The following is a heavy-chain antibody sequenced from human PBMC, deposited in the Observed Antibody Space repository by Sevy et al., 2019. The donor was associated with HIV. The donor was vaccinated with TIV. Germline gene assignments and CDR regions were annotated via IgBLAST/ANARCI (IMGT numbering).Heavy chain of an antibody. CDR1: GFSVSSNY. CDR2: IYSDGRT. D-gene: IGHD2-15*01. CDR3: TREDIVLGEDNYYGMDV. J-gene: IGHJ6*02. Sequence: GGFLRLSCVVSGFSVSSNYMSWVRQAPGKGLEWVSNIYSDGRTYYADSVRGRFTISRDTSKNTAYLEMKSLRAEDTAVYYCTREDIVLGEDNYYGMDVWGHGTTVTVSS. V-gene: IGHV3-53*01.